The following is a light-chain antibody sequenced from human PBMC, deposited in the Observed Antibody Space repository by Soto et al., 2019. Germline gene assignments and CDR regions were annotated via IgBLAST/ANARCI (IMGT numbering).Light chain of an antibody. V-gene: IGLV2-11*01. CDR2: DVT. Sequence: QSVLTQPRSVSGSPGQSVTISCTGTSSDVGGYNYVSWYQQHPGKAPKLMIYDVTKRPSGVPDRFSGSKSGNTASLTISGLQAEDEADYHCCSYAGSYTYAFASGTKVTVL. CDR3: CSYAGSYTYA. J-gene: IGLJ1*01. CDR1: SSDVGGYNY.